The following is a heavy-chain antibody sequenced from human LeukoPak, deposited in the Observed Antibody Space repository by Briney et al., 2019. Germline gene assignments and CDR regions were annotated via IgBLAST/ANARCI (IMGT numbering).Heavy chain of an antibody. CDR3: ARATYYYDSSGPKGYFDY. CDR2: ISSGSSTI. V-gene: IGHV3-48*02. Sequence: PGGSLTLSCAASGFTFSSYSMNWVRQAPREALEWVSYISSGSSTIYYADSVKGRFTISRDNAKNSLYLQMNSLRDEDTAVYYCARATYYYDSSGPKGYFDYWGQGTLVTVSS. CDR1: GFTFSSYS. J-gene: IGHJ4*02. D-gene: IGHD3-22*01.